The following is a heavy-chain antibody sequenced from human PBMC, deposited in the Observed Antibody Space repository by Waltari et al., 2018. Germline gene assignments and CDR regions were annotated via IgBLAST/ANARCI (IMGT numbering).Heavy chain of an antibody. Sequence: AQLVESGGNIVRPGGSLSLSCAASGLRVGDYGMSWVRQAPGKGLEWVSGITWNGGQTGYAESVKGRFTISRDDGKKSLYLQMNSLSDDDTALYYCARDFRSGYSIDLWGQGTLVTVSA. CDR1: GLRVGDYG. V-gene: IGHV3-20*04. CDR2: ITWNGGQT. CDR3: ARDFRSGYSIDL. D-gene: IGHD6-13*01. J-gene: IGHJ4*02.